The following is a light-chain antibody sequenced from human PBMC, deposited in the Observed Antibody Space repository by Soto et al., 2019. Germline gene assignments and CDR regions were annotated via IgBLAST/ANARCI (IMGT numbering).Light chain of an antibody. CDR1: QSLVYADGNTY. CDR3: MQGTYWPYT. CDR2: KVF. J-gene: IGKJ2*01. Sequence: DVVMTQSPLSLPVTLGQSASISCTSSQSLVYADGNTYLNWLQQRPGQSPRRLIYKVFNRDSGVPDRFSGSASGSEFTLTISRVEAEDIGVYYCMQGTYWPYTFGQGTKVDIK. V-gene: IGKV2-30*01.